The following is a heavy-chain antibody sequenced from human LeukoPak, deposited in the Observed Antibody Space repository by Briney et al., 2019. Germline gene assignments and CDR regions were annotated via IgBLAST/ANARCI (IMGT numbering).Heavy chain of an antibody. CDR2: TIHIFGTA. J-gene: IGHJ6*04. D-gene: IGHD3-10*01. V-gene: IGHV1-69*01. Sequence: SVQVSCNASGGTFISYAISWVRQTPGQRREGMGGTIHIFGTANYAQKFQGRVTITADESTSTAYMELSSVRSEDTAVYYCARDRGGSGSYGYYYYGMDVWGKGTTVTVSS. CDR1: GGTFISYA. CDR3: ARDRGGSGSYGYYYYGMDV.